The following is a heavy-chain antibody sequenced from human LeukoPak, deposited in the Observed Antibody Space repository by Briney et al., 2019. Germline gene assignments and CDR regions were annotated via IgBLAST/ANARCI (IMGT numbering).Heavy chain of an antibody. J-gene: IGHJ4*02. Sequence: ASVKVSCKASGYTFTRYGISWVRQAPGQGLEWMGWINTYNGNTDYAQKLQGRVTMTTDTSTSTAYMELRSLRSDDTAVYYCARDSSGSGSPHWGQGTLVTVSS. CDR3: ARDSSGSGSPH. CDR1: GYTFTRYG. D-gene: IGHD3-10*01. V-gene: IGHV1-18*01. CDR2: INTYNGNT.